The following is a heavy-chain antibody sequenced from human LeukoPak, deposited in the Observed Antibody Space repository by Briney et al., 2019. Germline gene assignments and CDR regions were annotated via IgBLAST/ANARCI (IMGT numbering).Heavy chain of an antibody. Sequence: SGGSLRLSCAASGFTFSSYSMNWVRQAPGKGLDWVSYISSRSNTIYYADSVKGRFTISRDNAKNSLYLQMNSLRAEDTSVYYCARDGPFDFWSGWDYWGQGALVTVSS. CDR2: ISSRSNTI. D-gene: IGHD3-3*01. CDR1: GFTFSSYS. J-gene: IGHJ4*02. CDR3: ARDGPFDFWSGWDY. V-gene: IGHV3-48*01.